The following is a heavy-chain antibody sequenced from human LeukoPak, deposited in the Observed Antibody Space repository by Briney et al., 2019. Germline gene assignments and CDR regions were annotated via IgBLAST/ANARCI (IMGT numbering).Heavy chain of an antibody. V-gene: IGHV3-23*01. CDR3: ERVRDFGVVIIESAFDI. J-gene: IGHJ3*02. D-gene: IGHD3-3*01. Sequence: GSLRLSCAASGFTFSSYSMNWVRQAPGKGLEWVSAISGSGGSTYYADPVKGRFTISRDNSKNTLYLQMNSLRAEDTAVYYCERVRDFGVVIIESAFDIWGQGTMVTVSS. CDR2: ISGSGGST. CDR1: GFTFSSYS.